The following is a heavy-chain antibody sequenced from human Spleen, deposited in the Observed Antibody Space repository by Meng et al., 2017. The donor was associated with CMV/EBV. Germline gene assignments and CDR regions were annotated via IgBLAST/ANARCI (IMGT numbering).Heavy chain of an antibody. CDR1: GGSFSGYY. J-gene: IGHJ4*02. CDR2: INHSGST. D-gene: IGHD6-13*01. CDR3: ARVAQAGTNY. V-gene: IGHV4-34*01. Sequence: LALTCAVYGGSFSGYYWSWIRQPPGKGLEWIGEINHSGSTNYNPSLKSRVTISVDTSKNQFSLKLSSVTAADTAAYYCARVAQAGTNYWGQGTLVTVSS.